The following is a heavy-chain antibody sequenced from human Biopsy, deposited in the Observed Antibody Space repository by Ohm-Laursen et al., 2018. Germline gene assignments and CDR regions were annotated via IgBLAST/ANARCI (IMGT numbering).Heavy chain of an antibody. J-gene: IGHJ6*02. Sequence: SDTLSFTCTVSGGSISSYYWSWIRQPPGQGLEWIGYIYYTGSTNYNPSLKSRVTISIDTSKNQFSLNMSSVTAADTAVYYCAREFYGNGMDVWGQGTTVTVS. CDR3: AREFYGNGMDV. CDR1: GGSISSYY. D-gene: IGHD4-17*01. V-gene: IGHV4-59*01. CDR2: IYYTGST.